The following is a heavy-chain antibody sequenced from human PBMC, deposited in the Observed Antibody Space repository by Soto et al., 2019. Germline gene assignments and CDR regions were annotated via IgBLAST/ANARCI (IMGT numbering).Heavy chain of an antibody. CDR1: GFTFRSYW. V-gene: IGHV3-74*01. D-gene: IGHD2-15*01. CDR2: INSDGSST. Sequence: EVQLVESGGCLVQPGGSLRLSCAASGFTFRSYWMHWVRQAPGKGLVWVSRINSDGSSTSYADSVKGRFTISRDNAKNTLYLQMNSLRAEDTAVYYCVRTSLVVAAATREDYWGQGTLVTVSS. J-gene: IGHJ4*02. CDR3: VRTSLVVAAATREDY.